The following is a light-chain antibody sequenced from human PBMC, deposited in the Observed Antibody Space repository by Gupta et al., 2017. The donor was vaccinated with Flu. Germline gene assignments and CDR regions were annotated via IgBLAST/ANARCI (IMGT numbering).Light chain of an antibody. CDR3: QQLNSYPPWT. CDR2: AAS. V-gene: IGKV1-9*01. J-gene: IGKJ1*01. Sequence: DIQLPKSQSFLSPPVGDRVTITCRPSQGISSYLAWYQKKPGKAPKLLIYAASTLQSGVPSRFSGSGTGTEFTLTISSLQPEDFATYSCQQLNSYPPWTFGQGTKVEIK. CDR1: QGISSY.